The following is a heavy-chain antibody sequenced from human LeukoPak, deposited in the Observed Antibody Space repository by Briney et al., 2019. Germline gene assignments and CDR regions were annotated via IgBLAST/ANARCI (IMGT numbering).Heavy chain of an antibody. CDR3: ARDLQCGGDCHYDAFDI. CDR2: ISSSSIYI. D-gene: IGHD2-21*02. V-gene: IGHV3-21*01. Sequence: GGSLRLFCSASGFTFSTYSMNWVRQAPGKGLEWVSSISSSSIYIYYADSLKGRFTISRDNAKNSLYLQMNSLRVEDTAVYYCARDLQCGGDCHYDAFDIWGQGTKVTVSS. CDR1: GFTFSTYS. J-gene: IGHJ3*02.